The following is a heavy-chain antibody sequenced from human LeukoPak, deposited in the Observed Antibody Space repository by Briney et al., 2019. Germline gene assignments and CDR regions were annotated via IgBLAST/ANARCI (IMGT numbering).Heavy chain of an antibody. CDR3: ARDPYSGSYGDYYYYYMDV. CDR2: ISSSGITI. V-gene: IGHV3-11*04. Sequence: GGSLRLSCAASGFTFSDYYMTWIRQAPGKGLEWVSYISSSGITIYYADSVKGRFTISRDNAKNSLYLQMNSLRAEDTAVYYCARDPYSGSYGDYYYYYMDVWGKGTTVTISS. J-gene: IGHJ6*03. CDR1: GFTFSDYY. D-gene: IGHD1-26*01.